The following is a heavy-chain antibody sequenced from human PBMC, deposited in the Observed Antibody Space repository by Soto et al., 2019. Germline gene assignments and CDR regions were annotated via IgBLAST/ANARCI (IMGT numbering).Heavy chain of an antibody. CDR1: GYTFTSYG. Sequence: ASVKVSFKASGYTFTSYGISWVRQAPGQGLEWMGWISIYNGNTNYAQKLQGRVTMTTDTSTSTAYMELRSLRSDDTAVYYCARDVRSHDYGHYYYGLDVWGQGTTVTVSS. CDR3: ARDVRSHDYGHYYYGLDV. J-gene: IGHJ6*02. V-gene: IGHV1-18*01. D-gene: IGHD4-17*01. CDR2: ISIYNGNT.